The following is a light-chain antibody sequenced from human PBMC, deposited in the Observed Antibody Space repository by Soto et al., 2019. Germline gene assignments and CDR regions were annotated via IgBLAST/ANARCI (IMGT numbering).Light chain of an antibody. V-gene: IGKV1-8*01. CDR2: KAS. CDR1: QGISSY. Sequence: AIRMTQSPSSLSASTGDRVTITCRASQGISSYLAWYQQKPGKAPKLLIYKASSLQSGVPSRFSGSGSGTDFTLTISRLEPEDFAVYYCQQYGSSPPRTFGQGTKV. CDR3: QQYGSSPPRT. J-gene: IGKJ1*01.